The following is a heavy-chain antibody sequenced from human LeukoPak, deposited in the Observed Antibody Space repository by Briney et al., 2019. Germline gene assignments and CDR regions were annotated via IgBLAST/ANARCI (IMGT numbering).Heavy chain of an antibody. D-gene: IGHD6-19*01. V-gene: IGHV3-30*02. J-gene: IGHJ6*02. CDR1: GFTFSSYG. CDR3: ADTIAVAGFYYYYGMDV. CDR2: IRFDGNEN. Sequence: GGSLRLSCAASGFTFSSYGMHWVRQAPGKGLEWVAFIRFDGNENYYADSVKGRFTISRDNSKNTLYLQMNSLRADDTAIYYCADTIAVAGFYYYYGMDVWGQGTTVTVSS.